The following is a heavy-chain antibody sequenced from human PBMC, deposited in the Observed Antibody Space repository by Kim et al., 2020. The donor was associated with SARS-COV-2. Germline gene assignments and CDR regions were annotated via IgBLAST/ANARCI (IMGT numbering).Heavy chain of an antibody. D-gene: IGHD3-3*01. Sequence: SETLSLTCTVSGGSISSYYWSWIRQPPGKGLEWIGYIYYSGSTNYNPSLKGRVTISIDTSKNQFSLKLSSVTAADTAVYYCARVNVLRFLEWLPHAGPFDYWGQGPLVTVSS. CDR1: GGSISSYY. CDR2: IYYSGST. CDR3: ARVNVLRFLEWLPHAGPFDY. J-gene: IGHJ4*02. V-gene: IGHV4-59*01.